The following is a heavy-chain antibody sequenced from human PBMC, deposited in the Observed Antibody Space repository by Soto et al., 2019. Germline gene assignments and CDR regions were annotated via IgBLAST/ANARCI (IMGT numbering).Heavy chain of an antibody. D-gene: IGHD3-22*01. Sequence: GASVKVSCKASGGTFSSYAISWVRQAPGQGLEWMGGIIPIFGTANYAQKFQGRVTITADESTSTAYMELSSLRSEDTAVYYCARGVTTDPSTLDDALDIWGQGTMVTVSS. CDR2: IIPIFGTA. CDR3: ARGVTTDPSTLDDALDI. J-gene: IGHJ3*02. CDR1: GGTFSSYA. V-gene: IGHV1-69*13.